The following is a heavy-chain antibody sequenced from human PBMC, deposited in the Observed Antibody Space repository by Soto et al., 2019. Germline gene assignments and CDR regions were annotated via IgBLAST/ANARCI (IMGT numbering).Heavy chain of an antibody. CDR2: MNPNTGNT. CDR3: ARRKERSGPNYFDY. J-gene: IGHJ4*02. V-gene: IGHV1-8*01. Sequence: QEQLVQSGAEVKKPGASVKVSCKTSGYTFSTYDINWVRQAPGQGLEWMGWMNPNTGNTGYAQKFRGRVNLTRNTSISTDYMELMSLKTEDTAVYCCARRKERSGPNYFDYWGQGTLVTVSS. D-gene: IGHD6-25*01. CDR1: GYTFSTYD.